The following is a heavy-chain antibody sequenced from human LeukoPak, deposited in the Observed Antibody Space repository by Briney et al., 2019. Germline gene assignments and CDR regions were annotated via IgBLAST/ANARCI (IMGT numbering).Heavy chain of an antibody. D-gene: IGHD2-2*01. CDR2: INHSGRT. V-gene: IGHV4-34*01. J-gene: IGHJ6*02. CDR3: ARDVVVVPAAIHYGMDV. CDR1: GGSFSDY. Sequence: NPSETLSLICAVYGGSFSDYWGWIRQPPGKGLEWIGEINHSGRTYYNPSLKSRVTISVDTSKNQFSLNLSSVTAADTAVYYCARDVVVVPAAIHYGMDVWGQGTTVTVSS.